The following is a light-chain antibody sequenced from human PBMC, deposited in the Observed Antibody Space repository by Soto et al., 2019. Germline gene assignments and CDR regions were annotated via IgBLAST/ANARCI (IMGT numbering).Light chain of an antibody. CDR2: GNN. V-gene: IGLV1-40*01. CDR1: SSNIGAGYD. J-gene: IGLJ3*02. Sequence: QSVLTQPPSVSGAPGQRVTISCTGSSSNIGAGYDVHWYQQLPGTAPTLLIYGNNNRPSGVPDRFSGSKSGTSASLAITGLQAGDEADYYCQSSDSGLRGVVFGGGTTLTVL. CDR3: QSSDSGLRGVV.